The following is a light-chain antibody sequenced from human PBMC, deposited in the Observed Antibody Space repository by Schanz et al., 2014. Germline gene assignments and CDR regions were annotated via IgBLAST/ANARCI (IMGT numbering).Light chain of an antibody. CDR3: QQRSNWPRAT. CDR1: ESISTY. Sequence: EIVMTQSPATLSLSPGETVTLSCRASESISTYVAWYQQKPGQAPRLLIYDAFDRATGVPARFSGGGFGTDVTLTSSSLEPEDFAVYYCQQRSNWPRATFGQGTKLEIK. J-gene: IGKJ2*01. V-gene: IGKV3-11*01. CDR2: DAF.